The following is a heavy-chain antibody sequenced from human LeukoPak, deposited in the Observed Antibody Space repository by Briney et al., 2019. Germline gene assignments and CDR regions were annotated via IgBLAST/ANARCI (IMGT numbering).Heavy chain of an antibody. CDR2: TRCDGTNY. V-gene: IGHV3-33*08. Sequence: GGSLRLSCAASGFTFSNYGIHWVRQAPGKGLEGVAITRCDGTNYYYADSVKGRFTISRDNSRNTLYLQMNSLRAEDTAVYYCARDQYYDSSGYRWRYLDYWGQGTLVTVSS. CDR3: ARDQYYDSSGYRWRYLDY. J-gene: IGHJ4*02. CDR1: GFTFSNYG. D-gene: IGHD3-22*01.